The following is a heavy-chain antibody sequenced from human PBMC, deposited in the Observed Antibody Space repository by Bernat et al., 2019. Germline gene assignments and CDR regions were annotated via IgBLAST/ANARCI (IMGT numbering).Heavy chain of an antibody. J-gene: IGHJ4*02. CDR3: ARAGAPRNGHGGGDCYFHY. CDR1: GFTFSSYG. CDR2: IWYDGSNK. Sequence: QVQLVESGGGVVQPGRSLRLSCAASGFTFSSYGMHWVRQAPGKGLEWVAVIWYDGSNKYYADSVKGRFTISRDNSKNTLYLQMNSLRAEDTAVYYCARAGAPRNGHGGGDCYFHYWGQGTLVTVSS. V-gene: IGHV3-33*01. D-gene: IGHD2-21*02.